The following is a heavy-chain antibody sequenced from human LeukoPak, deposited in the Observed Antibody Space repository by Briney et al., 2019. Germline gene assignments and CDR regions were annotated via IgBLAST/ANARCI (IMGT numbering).Heavy chain of an antibody. Sequence: ASVKVSCRASGYTFIAYYMHWVRQAPGQGLEWMGWINPSGGGTNYAQKFQGRVTMTRDTSISTAYMELSRLRSDDTAVYYCARDGVTMVRGVKVLDYYYYYMDVWGKGTTVTISS. J-gene: IGHJ6*03. D-gene: IGHD3-10*01. CDR1: GYTFIAYY. V-gene: IGHV1-2*02. CDR3: ARDGVTMVRGVKVLDYYYYYMDV. CDR2: INPSGGGT.